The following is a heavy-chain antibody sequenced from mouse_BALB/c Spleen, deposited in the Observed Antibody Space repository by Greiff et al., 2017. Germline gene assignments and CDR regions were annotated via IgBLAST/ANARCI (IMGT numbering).Heavy chain of an antibody. J-gene: IGHJ1*01. V-gene: IGHV1-31*01. D-gene: IGHD2-3*01. Sequence: EVQLQQSGPELVKPGASVKISCKASGYSFTGYYMHWVKQSHVKSLEWIGRINPYNGATSYNQNFKDKASLTVDKSSSTAYMELHSLTSEDSAVYYCARAGDGYPDWYFDVWGAGTTVTVSS. CDR1: GYSFTGYY. CDR3: ARAGDGYPDWYFDV. CDR2: INPYNGAT.